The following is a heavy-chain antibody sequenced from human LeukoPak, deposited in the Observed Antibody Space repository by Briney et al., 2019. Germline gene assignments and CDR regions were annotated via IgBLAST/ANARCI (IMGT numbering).Heavy chain of an antibody. Sequence: GGSLRLSCAASGFTFRTYWMSWVRQAPGKGLEWVANIKQDGSEKYYVDSVKGRFTISRDNAKNSLYLQMNSLRAEDTAVYYCARDTYCSSTSCHNYYYYGMDVWGQGTTVTVSS. CDR3: ARDTYCSSTSCHNYYYYGMDV. CDR1: GFTFRTYW. J-gene: IGHJ6*02. CDR2: IKQDGSEK. D-gene: IGHD2-2*02. V-gene: IGHV3-7*01.